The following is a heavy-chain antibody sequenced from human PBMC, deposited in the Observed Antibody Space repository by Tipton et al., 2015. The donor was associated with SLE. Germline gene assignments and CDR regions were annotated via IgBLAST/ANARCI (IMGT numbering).Heavy chain of an antibody. J-gene: IGHJ5*02. V-gene: IGHV4-34*01. CDR2: INHSGST. Sequence: TCAVYGGSFSGYYWSWIRQPPGKGLEWIGEINHSGSTNYNPSLKSRVTISVDTSKNQFSLKLSSVTAADTAVYYCARRRMAPRGWFDLWGQGTLVTVSS. D-gene: IGHD2-8*01. CDR3: ARRRMAPRGWFDL. CDR1: GGSFSGYY.